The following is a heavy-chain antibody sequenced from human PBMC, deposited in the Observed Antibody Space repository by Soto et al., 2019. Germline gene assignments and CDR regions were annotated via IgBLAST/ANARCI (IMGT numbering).Heavy chain of an antibody. CDR3: ARGHRRIALAKRNNWFDP. CDR2: INHSGST. V-gene: IGHV4-34*01. Sequence: SETLSLTCAVYGGSFSGYYWSWVRQPPGKGLEWIGEINHSGSTNYNPSLKSRVTISVDTSKNQFSLKLSSVTAADTAVYYCARGHRRIALAKRNNWFDPWGQGTLVTVSS. D-gene: IGHD6-19*01. J-gene: IGHJ5*02. CDR1: GGSFSGYY.